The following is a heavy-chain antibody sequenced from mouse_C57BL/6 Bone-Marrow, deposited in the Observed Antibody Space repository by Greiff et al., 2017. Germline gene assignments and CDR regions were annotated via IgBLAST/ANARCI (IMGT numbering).Heavy chain of an antibody. Sequence: QVQLKESGAELVRPGASVKMSCKASGYTFTSYNMHWVKQTPRQGLEWIGAIYPGNGDTSYNQKFKGKATLTVDKSSSTAYMQLSSLTSEDSAVYFCARFDGYYGVYAMDYWGQGTSVTVSS. D-gene: IGHD2-3*01. J-gene: IGHJ4*01. CDR1: GYTFTSYN. V-gene: IGHV1-12*01. CDR2: IYPGNGDT. CDR3: ARFDGYYGVYAMDY.